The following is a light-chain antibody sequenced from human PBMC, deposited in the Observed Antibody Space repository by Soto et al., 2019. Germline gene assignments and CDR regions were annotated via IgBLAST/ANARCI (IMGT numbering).Light chain of an antibody. J-gene: IGKJ4*01. CDR3: QYFGSSPHT. CDR2: GAF. V-gene: IGKV3-20*01. CDR1: QSIKSVH. Sequence: EIVLTQSPATLALSPGERATLSCRASQSIKSVHLAWYQHKRGQAPRLLMYGAFTRATGTPARFSCGGSETDFTLSVSRLEPEDFAVYYCQYFGSSPHTFGGGTKVEIK.